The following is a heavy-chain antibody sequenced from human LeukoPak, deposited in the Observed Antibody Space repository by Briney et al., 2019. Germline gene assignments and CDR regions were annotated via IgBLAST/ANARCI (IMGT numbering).Heavy chain of an antibody. CDR2: IYSSAST. V-gene: IGHV4-4*07. CDR1: GGSLSCSY. D-gene: IGHD5-24*01. Sequence: SETLSLTCTVSGGSLSCSYWSWIRQPAGQGLEWIGRIYSSASTNYNPSLKSRVTMSVDTSKNQFSLKLTSVTAADTAVYYCARVELATIDHFDYWGQGILVTVSS. CDR3: ARVELATIDHFDY. J-gene: IGHJ4*02.